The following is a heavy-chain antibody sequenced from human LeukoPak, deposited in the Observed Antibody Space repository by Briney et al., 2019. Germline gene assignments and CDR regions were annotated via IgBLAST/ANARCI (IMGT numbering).Heavy chain of an antibody. Sequence: PGGSLRLSCAASGFTVSSNYMSWVRQAPGKGLEWVSLIYSGGRIFYADSVKGRFIISTDNSKNTPYLQMNSLRAEDTAVYYCASGYSYGKVDYWGQGTLVTVSS. V-gene: IGHV3-66*01. CDR1: GFTVSSNY. CDR3: ASGYSYGKVDY. CDR2: IYSGGRI. J-gene: IGHJ4*02. D-gene: IGHD5-18*01.